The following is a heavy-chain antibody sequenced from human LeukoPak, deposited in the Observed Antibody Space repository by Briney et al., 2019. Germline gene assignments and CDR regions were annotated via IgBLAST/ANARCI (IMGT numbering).Heavy chain of an antibody. CDR3: ARGGWYGTLIDY. J-gene: IGHJ4*02. V-gene: IGHV3-74*01. CDR1: GFTFSSSW. Sequence: GGSLRLSCAASGFTFSSSWMHWVRQAPGRGLVWVSRINSDGRSTTYAESVKGRFTISRDNAKNTLYLQMNSLRAEDTAVYYCARGGWYGTLIDYWGQGTLVTVSS. D-gene: IGHD2-15*01. CDR2: INSDGRST.